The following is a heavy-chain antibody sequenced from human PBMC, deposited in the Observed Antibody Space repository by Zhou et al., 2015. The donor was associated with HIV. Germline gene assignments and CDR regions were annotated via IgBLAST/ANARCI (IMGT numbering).Heavy chain of an antibody. CDR1: GYTFTSYA. CDR2: INAGNGNT. J-gene: IGHJ4*02. Sequence: QVQLVQSGAEEKKPGASVKVSCKASGYTFTSYAMHWVRQAPGQRLEWMGWINAGNGNTKYSQKFQGRVTITRDTSASTAYMELSSLRSEDTAVYYCARDPIFGVVRVEYWGQGTLVTVSS. D-gene: IGHD3-3*01. V-gene: IGHV1-3*05. CDR3: ARDPIFGVVRVEY.